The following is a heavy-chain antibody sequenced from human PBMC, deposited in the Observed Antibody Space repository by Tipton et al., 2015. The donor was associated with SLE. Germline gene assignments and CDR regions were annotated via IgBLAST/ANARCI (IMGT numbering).Heavy chain of an antibody. V-gene: IGHV3-21*04. Sequence: QLVQSGGGLVKPGGSLRLSCAASGFTFSSYSMNWVRQAPGKGLEWVSSISSSSSYIYYAGSVKGRFTISRDNSKNTLYLQMNSLRAEDTAVYYCAKNLDYYDSSGYYEDYFDSWGQGTLVTVSS. CDR3: AKNLDYYDSSGYYEDYFDS. J-gene: IGHJ4*02. CDR2: ISSSSSYI. D-gene: IGHD3-22*01. CDR1: GFTFSSYS.